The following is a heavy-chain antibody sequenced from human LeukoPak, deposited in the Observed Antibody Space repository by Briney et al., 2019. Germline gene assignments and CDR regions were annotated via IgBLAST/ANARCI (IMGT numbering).Heavy chain of an antibody. J-gene: IGHJ6*03. Sequence: SETLSLTCSVSSDSINNKYWSWIRQPAGKGLEWIGRIYTSGSTNYNPSLKSRVTISVDKSKNQFSLKLSSVTAADTAVYYCAREMWCSNGVCPHYYMDVWGKGTTVTVSS. D-gene: IGHD2-8*01. CDR2: IYTSGST. CDR1: SDSINNKY. CDR3: AREMWCSNGVCPHYYMDV. V-gene: IGHV4-4*07.